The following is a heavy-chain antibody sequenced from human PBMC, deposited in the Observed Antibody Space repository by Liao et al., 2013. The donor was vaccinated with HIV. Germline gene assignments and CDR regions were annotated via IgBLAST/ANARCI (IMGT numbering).Heavy chain of an antibody. D-gene: IGHD5-24*01. Sequence: QVQLQESGPGLVKPSETLSLTCTVSGGSISSSSYYWGWIRQPPGKGLEWIGSIYYSGTTYYNPSLKSRVTISVDTSKNQFSLKLSSVTAADTAVYYCARGVSWEMATVGPFNSWGQGTLVTVSS. CDR2: IYYSGTT. CDR3: ARGVSWEMATVGPFNS. CDR1: GGSISSSSYY. J-gene: IGHJ1*01. V-gene: IGHV4-39*07.